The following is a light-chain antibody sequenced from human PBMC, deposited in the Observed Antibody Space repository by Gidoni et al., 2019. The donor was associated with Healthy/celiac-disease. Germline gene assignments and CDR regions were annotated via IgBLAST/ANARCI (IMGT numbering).Light chain of an antibody. Sequence: AIRLTPSPSSLSASTGDSVTITCRPSQGISSYLAWYQQKPGKAPQLLIYAASTLQSGVPSRVSGSGSGTDFTLTISCLQSEDFATYYCQQYDSYPYTFGQXTKLEIK. CDR3: QQYDSYPYT. J-gene: IGKJ2*01. CDR1: QGISSY. V-gene: IGKV1-8*01. CDR2: AAS.